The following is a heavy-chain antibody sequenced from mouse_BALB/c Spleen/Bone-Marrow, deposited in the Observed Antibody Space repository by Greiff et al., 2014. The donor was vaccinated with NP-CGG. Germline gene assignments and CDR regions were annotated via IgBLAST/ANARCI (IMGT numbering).Heavy chain of an antibody. V-gene: IGHV1-14*01. CDR3: ARKVWYYAMDY. CDR1: GYTFTSYV. CDR2: INPYNDGT. J-gene: IGHJ4*01. Sequence: VQLKDSGPELVKPGASVKMSCKASGYTFTSYVMHWVKQKPGQGLEWIGYINPYNDGTKYNEKFKGKATLTSDKSSSTAYMELSSLTSEDSAVYYCARKVWYYAMDYWGQRTSVTVSS. D-gene: IGHD2-10*02.